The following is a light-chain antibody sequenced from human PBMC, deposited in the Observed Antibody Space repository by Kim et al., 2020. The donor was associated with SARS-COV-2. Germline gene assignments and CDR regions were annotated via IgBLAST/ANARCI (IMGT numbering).Light chain of an antibody. V-gene: IGLV3-1*01. CDR1: KLGDKY. J-gene: IGLJ2*01. Sequence: SWSPGQTASITCSGDKLGDKYACWYQQKPGQSPVPVIYQDSKRPSGIPERFSGSNSGNTATLTISGTQAMDEADYYCQAWDSSSVVFGGGTQLTVL. CDR2: QDS. CDR3: QAWDSSSVV.